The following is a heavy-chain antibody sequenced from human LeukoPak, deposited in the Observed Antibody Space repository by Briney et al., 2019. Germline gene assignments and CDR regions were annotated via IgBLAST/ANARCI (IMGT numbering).Heavy chain of an antibody. CDR3: AKQRHNWNKRYYFDY. Sequence: SETLSLTCTVSGGSISSSSYYWGWIRQPPGKGQGWIGSIYYSGSTYYNPSLKSRVTISVDTSKNQFSLKLSSVTAADTAVYYCAKQRHNWNKRYYFDYWGQGTLVTVSS. CDR1: GGSISSSSYY. J-gene: IGHJ4*02. V-gene: IGHV4-39*01. D-gene: IGHD1/OR15-1a*01. CDR2: IYYSGST.